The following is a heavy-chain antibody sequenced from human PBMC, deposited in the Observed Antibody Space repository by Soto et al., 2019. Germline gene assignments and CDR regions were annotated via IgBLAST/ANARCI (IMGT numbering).Heavy chain of an antibody. CDR1: GGTFSSYA. Sequence: ASVKVSCKASGGTFSSYAISWVRQAPGQGLEWMGGIIPIFGTANYAQKFQGRVTITADESTSTAYMELSSLRSEDTAVYYCASYHYYGSGSYYGYYYYGMDVWGQGTTVTVSS. CDR2: IIPIFGTA. J-gene: IGHJ6*02. CDR3: ASYHYYGSGSYYGYYYYGMDV. V-gene: IGHV1-69*13. D-gene: IGHD3-10*01.